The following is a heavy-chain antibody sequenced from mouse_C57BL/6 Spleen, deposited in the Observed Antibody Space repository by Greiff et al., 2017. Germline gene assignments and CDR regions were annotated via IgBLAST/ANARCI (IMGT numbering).Heavy chain of an antibody. CDR1: GYAFSSSW. J-gene: IGHJ2*01. D-gene: IGHD2-4*01. Sequence: VQLQQSGPELVKPGASVKISCKASGYAFSSSWMNWVKQRPGKGLEWIGRIYPGDGDTNYNGKFKGKATLTADKSSSTAYMQLSSLTSEDSAVYFCARSGGYDYDYWGQGTTLTVSS. CDR2: IYPGDGDT. CDR3: ARSGGYDYDY. V-gene: IGHV1-82*01.